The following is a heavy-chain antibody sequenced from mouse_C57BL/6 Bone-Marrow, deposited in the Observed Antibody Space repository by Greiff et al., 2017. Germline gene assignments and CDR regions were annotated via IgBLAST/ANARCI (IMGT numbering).Heavy chain of an antibody. CDR2: IYPGSGST. CDR3: ARRSVLLRSFAY. J-gene: IGHJ3*01. Sequence: QVHVKQPGAELVKPGASVKMSCKASGYTFTSYWITWVKQRPGQGLEWIGDIYPGSGSTNYNEKFKSKATLTVDTSSSTAYMQLSSLTSEDSAVYYCARRSVLLRSFAYWGQGTLVTVSA. CDR1: GYTFTSYW. V-gene: IGHV1-55*01. D-gene: IGHD1-1*01.